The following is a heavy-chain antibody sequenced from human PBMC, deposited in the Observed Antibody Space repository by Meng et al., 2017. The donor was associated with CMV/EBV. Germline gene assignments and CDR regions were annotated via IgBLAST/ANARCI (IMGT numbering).Heavy chain of an antibody. Sequence: GESLKISCAASGFTVSSNYMSWVRQAPGKGLEWVSVIYSGGSTYYADSVKGRFTISRDNSKNTLYSQMNSLRAEDTAVYYCARDSFYDSSGYGPMGSRAFDIWGQGTMVTVSS. CDR2: IYSGGST. J-gene: IGHJ3*02. V-gene: IGHV3-66*02. CDR3: ARDSFYDSSGYGPMGSRAFDI. CDR1: GFTVSSNY. D-gene: IGHD3-22*01.